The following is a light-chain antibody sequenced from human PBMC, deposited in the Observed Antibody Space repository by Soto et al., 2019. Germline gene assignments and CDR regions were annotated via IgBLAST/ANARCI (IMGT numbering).Light chain of an antibody. V-gene: IGKV1-39*01. Sequence: DIQVTQSPSSLSASVGDRVTITCRASQSISNFLNWYQQKPGQAPKLLISSASNVQSGVPSRFSGRGSGTEFTLTISGLQPEDSASYCCQQSYNFPRTFGQGTEVDIK. CDR3: QQSYNFPRT. CDR1: QSISNF. J-gene: IGKJ1*01. CDR2: SAS.